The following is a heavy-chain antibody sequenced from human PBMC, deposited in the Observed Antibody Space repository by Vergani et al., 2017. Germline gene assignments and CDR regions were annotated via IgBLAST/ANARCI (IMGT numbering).Heavy chain of an antibody. CDR2: IRSKAYGGTT. CDR1: GFTFGDYA. Sequence: EVQLVESGGGLVKPGRSLRLSCTASGFTFGDYAMSWFRQAPGKGREWVGCIRSKAYGGTTEYAASVKGRFTISRDDSKSIAYLQMNSLKTEDTAVYYCTRDQRITGTYDAFDIWGQGTMVTVSS. CDR3: TRDQRITGTYDAFDI. V-gene: IGHV3-49*05. J-gene: IGHJ3*02. D-gene: IGHD1-20*01.